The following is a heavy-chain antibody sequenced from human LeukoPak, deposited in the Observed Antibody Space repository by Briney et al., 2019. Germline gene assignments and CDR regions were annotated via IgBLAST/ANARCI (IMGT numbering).Heavy chain of an antibody. CDR3: ARETYYYDSSGHTMDV. D-gene: IGHD3-22*01. J-gene: IGHJ6*03. V-gene: IGHV3-7*01. CDR2: IKQDGSEK. Sequence: GGSLRLSCAASGFTFSSYWMSWVRQAPGKGLEWVANIKQDGSEKYYVDSVKGRFTISRDNAKNSLYLQMNSLRAEDTAVYYCARETYYYDSSGHTMDVWGKGTTVTVSS. CDR1: GFTFSSYW.